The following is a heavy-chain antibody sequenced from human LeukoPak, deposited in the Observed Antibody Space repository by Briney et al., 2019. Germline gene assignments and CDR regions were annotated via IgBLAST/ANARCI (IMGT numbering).Heavy chain of an antibody. V-gene: IGHV3-21*01. D-gene: IGHD3/OR15-3a*01. CDR1: GFTFSSYS. J-gene: IGHJ3*02. CDR2: ISSSSTYI. CDR3: ARETIFGLTDAFDI. Sequence: PGGSLRLSCAASGFTFSSYSMNWVRQAPGKGLEWVSSISSSSTYIYYADSLKGRFTISRDNAKNSLYLQMNSLRAEDTAVYYCARETIFGLTDAFDIWGQGTMVTVSS.